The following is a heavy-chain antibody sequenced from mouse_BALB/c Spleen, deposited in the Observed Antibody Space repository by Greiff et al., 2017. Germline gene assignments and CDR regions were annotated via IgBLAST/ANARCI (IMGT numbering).Heavy chain of an antibody. CDR1: GYTFTSYY. J-gene: IGHJ4*01. Sequence: QVHVKQSGAELVKPGASVKLSCKASGYTFTSYYMYWVKQRPGQGLEWIGEINPSNGGTNFNEKFKSKATLTVDKSSSTAYMQLSSLTSEDSAVYYCTRAGLHYAMDYWGQGTSVTVSS. V-gene: IGHV1S81*02. CDR3: TRAGLHYAMDY. D-gene: IGHD2-2*01. CDR2: INPSNGGT.